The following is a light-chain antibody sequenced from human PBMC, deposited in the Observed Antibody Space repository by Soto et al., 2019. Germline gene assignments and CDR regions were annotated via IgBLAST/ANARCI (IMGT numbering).Light chain of an antibody. V-gene: IGLV2-14*01. J-gene: IGLJ1*01. CDR1: SSDVGGYNY. Sequence: QSALTQPASVSGSPGQSITISCTGTSSDVGGYNYVSWYQQHPDKAPKLMIYEVSNRPSGVSNRFSGSKSGNTASLTISALQAEDEADYYCSSYTSGSTLVFGAGTKLT. CDR3: SSYTSGSTLV. CDR2: EVS.